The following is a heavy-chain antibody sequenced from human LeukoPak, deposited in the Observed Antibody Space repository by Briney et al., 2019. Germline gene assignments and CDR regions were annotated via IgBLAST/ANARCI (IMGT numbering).Heavy chain of an antibody. V-gene: IGHV1-8*01. D-gene: IGHD6-13*01. J-gene: IGHJ4*02. CDR2: MNPNSGNT. CDR1: GYTFTSYD. CDR3: ARGGIAAAAIDY. Sequence: ASVKVSCKASGYTFTSYDINWVRQAPGQGLEWMGWMNPNSGNTGYALKFQGRVTMTRNTSISTAYMELSSLRSEDTAVYYCARGGIAAAAIDYWGQGTLVTVSS.